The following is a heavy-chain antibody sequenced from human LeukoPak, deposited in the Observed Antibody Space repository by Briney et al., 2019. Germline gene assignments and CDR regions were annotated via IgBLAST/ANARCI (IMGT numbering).Heavy chain of an antibody. CDR2: IYHSGST. V-gene: IGHV4-4*02. CDR1: GGSISSSNW. Sequence: SETLSLTCAVSGGSISSSNWWSWVRQPPGKGREWIGEIYHSGSTNYNPSLKSRVTISVDTSKNHFSLRLSSVTAADTAVYYCARGPYSDFWSGYPYFDYWGQGTLVTVSS. D-gene: IGHD3-3*01. J-gene: IGHJ4*02. CDR3: ARGPYSDFWSGYPYFDY.